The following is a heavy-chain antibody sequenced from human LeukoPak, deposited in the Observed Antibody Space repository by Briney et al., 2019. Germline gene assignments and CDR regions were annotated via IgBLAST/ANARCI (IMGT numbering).Heavy chain of an antibody. D-gene: IGHD5-18*01. J-gene: IGHJ4*02. CDR3: AKAYSYGYSFDY. CDR2: ISGSGGST. CDR1: GFTFSSYA. V-gene: IGHV3-23*01. Sequence: GGSLRLSCAASGFTFSSYAMSWVRQAPGKGLEWVSAISGSGGSTYYADSVKGRFTISRDNSKNTLYLQMNSLRAEDMAVYYCAKAYSYGYSFDYWGQGTLVTVSS.